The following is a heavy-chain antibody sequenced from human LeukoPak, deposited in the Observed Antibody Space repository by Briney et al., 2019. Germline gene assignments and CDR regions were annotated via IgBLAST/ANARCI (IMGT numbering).Heavy chain of an antibody. Sequence: SQTLSLTCTVSGGSISSGSYYWSWIRQPAGKGLEWIGRIYTSGSTNYNPSLKSRVTISVDTSKNQFSLKLSSVTAADTAVYYCARVGYYDSSGYRGYCYYYYMDVWGKGTTVTVSS. CDR2: IYTSGST. CDR3: ARVGYYDSSGYRGYCYYYYMDV. V-gene: IGHV4-61*02. CDR1: GGSISSGSYY. D-gene: IGHD3-22*01. J-gene: IGHJ6*03.